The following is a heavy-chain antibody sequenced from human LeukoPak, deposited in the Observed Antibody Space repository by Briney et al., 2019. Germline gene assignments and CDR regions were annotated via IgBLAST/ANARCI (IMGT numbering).Heavy chain of an antibody. CDR1: GFTFSGYS. D-gene: IGHD2/OR15-2a*01. V-gene: IGHV3-48*01. Sequence: PGGSLRLSCAASGFTFSGYSMNWVRQAPGKGLEWVSYISSSSSIIYYADSVKGRFTISRDNAKNSLYLQMNSLRAEDTAVYYCAKDFYDNNGYWGQGTLVTVSS. J-gene: IGHJ4*02. CDR2: ISSSSSII. CDR3: AKDFYDNNGY.